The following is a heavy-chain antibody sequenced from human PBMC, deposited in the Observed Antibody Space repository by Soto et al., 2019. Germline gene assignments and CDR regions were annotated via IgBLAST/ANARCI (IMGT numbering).Heavy chain of an antibody. Sequence: SETLSLTCTVSGGSIDSGDYYWSWIRQPPGKGLEWIGYVYYSGTTNYNPFLKSRVTLSLDKSKNQFSLKLSSVTAADTAVYYCARKGGVAAAYDYWGQGTLVTVSS. CDR1: GGSIDSGDYY. D-gene: IGHD6-13*01. V-gene: IGHV4-61*05. CDR3: ARKGGVAAAYDY. CDR2: VYYSGTT. J-gene: IGHJ4*02.